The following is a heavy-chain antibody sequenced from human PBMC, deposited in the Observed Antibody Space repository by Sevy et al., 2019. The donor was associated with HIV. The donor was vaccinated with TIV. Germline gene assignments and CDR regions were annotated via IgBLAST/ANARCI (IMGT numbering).Heavy chain of an antibody. V-gene: IGHV3-7*01. Sequence: GGSLRLSCVASGFSLNSYWMLWVRQAPGKGLEWVANINQDGSVNYYADSVKGRFTIPRDNARNLVSLQMNILRVEDTAVYYCVRAIATADSFWGQGTLVTVSS. J-gene: IGHJ4*02. CDR1: GFSLNSYW. D-gene: IGHD6-13*01. CDR3: VRAIATADSF. CDR2: INQDGSVN.